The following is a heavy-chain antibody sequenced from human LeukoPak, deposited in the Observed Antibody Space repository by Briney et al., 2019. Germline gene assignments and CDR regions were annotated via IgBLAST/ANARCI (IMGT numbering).Heavy chain of an antibody. CDR2: IYTSGST. J-gene: IGHJ1*01. D-gene: IGHD6-13*01. CDR1: GGSINSGSYY. CDR3: ARSYFSSRPSPLQH. Sequence: LSETLSLTCTVSGGSINSGSYYWTWIRQPAGKGLEWIGRIYTSGSTNYNPSLKSRVTMSVDTSKNQFSLKLSSVTAADTAVYYCARSYFSSRPSPLQHWGQGTLVTVSS. V-gene: IGHV4-61*02.